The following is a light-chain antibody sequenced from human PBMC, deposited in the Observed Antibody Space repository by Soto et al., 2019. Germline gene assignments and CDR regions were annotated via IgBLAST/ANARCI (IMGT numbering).Light chain of an antibody. J-gene: IGKJ1*01. V-gene: IGKV3-20*01. Sequence: EIVLTQSPGTLSVSPGERAALSCRASQSLSSTSLSWYQQKPGHGPRLLFYGASRRATGLPKRCGASESGTDSTLTISLQAHEYSVYYFCQQNDSTPWTFGQGTRVES. CDR1: QSLSSTS. CDR2: GAS. CDR3: QQNDSTPWT.